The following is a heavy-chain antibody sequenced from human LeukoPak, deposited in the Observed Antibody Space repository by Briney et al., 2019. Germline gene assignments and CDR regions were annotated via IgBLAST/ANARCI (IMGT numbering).Heavy chain of an antibody. CDR2: IYTSGST. CDR1: GGSISSYY. J-gene: IGHJ6*03. Sequence: SSETPSLTCTVSGGSISSYYWSWIRQPAGKGLEWIGRIYTSGSTNYNPSLKSRVTMSVDTSKNQFSLKLSSVTAADTAVYYCARGAYYYGSGSYYNTPLALYYMDVWGKGTTVTVSS. CDR3: ARGAYYYGSGSYYNTPLALYYMDV. V-gene: IGHV4-4*07. D-gene: IGHD3-10*01.